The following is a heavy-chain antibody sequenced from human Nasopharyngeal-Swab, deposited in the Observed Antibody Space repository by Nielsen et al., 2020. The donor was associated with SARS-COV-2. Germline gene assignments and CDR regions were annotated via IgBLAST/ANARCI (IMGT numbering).Heavy chain of an antibody. Sequence: WIRQPPGKGLEWISFISSSGTKEQYRGSVRGRFTISRDNAKNSAYLHMNSLRAEDTAIYYCARQYSFGYYFDYWGQGTLVPSPQ. CDR2: ISSSGTKE. V-gene: IGHV3-11*01. J-gene: IGHJ4*02. D-gene: IGHD3-3*01. CDR3: ARQYSFGYYFDY.